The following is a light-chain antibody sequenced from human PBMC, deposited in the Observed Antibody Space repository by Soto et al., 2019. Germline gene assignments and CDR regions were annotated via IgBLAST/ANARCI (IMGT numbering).Light chain of an antibody. CDR1: QNIRSD. CDR2: GAS. J-gene: IGKJ1*01. Sequence: EILMTQSPATLSVSPGERVTLSCRASQNIRSDLAWYQQKPGQAPRLLMYGASIRATGIPARFSGSGSGTDFTLTISSLQSEDLALYYCQQYINWTFGQGTKVDIK. V-gene: IGKV3-15*01. CDR3: QQYINWT.